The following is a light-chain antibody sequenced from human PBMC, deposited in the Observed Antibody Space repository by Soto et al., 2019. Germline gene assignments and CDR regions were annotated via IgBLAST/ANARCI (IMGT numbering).Light chain of an antibody. V-gene: IGKV3-15*01. CDR2: GAS. J-gene: IGKJ1*01. Sequence: VLTQSPATLSVSPGERATLSCRASQSVSINLAWYQQKPGQAPRLLIYGASTRATGIPARFSGSGSGTEFTLTISSLQSEDFAVYYCQQYNNWPPWTFGQGTKVDIK. CDR1: QSVSIN. CDR3: QQYNNWPPWT.